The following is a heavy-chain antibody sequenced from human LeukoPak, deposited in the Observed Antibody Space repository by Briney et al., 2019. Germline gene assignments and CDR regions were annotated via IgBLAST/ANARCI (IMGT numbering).Heavy chain of an antibody. J-gene: IGHJ4*02. Sequence: GGSLRLSCAASGFTFSSYAMSWVRQAPGKGLEWVSAISGSGGSTYYADSVKGRFTISRDNSKNTLYLQMNSLRAEDTAVYYCAKXQGGYSYGHQYYFDYWGQGTLVTVSS. CDR2: ISGSGGST. CDR1: GFTFSSYA. D-gene: IGHD5-18*01. CDR3: AKXQGGYSYGHQYYFDY. V-gene: IGHV3-23*01.